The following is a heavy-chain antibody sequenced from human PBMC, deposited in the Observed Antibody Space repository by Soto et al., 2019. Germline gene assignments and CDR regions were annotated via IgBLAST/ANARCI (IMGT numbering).Heavy chain of an antibody. CDR3: ARDRGNKYYYYMDV. CDR2: ISSSSSTI. D-gene: IGHD3-10*01. CDR1: GFTFSSYS. Sequence: PGGSLRLSCAASGFTFSSYSMNWVRQAPGKGLEWVSYISSSSSTIYYADSVKGRFAIFRDNAKNSLYLQMNSLRAEDTSVYYCARDRGNKYYYYMDVWGKGTTVTVSS. V-gene: IGHV3-48*01. J-gene: IGHJ6*03.